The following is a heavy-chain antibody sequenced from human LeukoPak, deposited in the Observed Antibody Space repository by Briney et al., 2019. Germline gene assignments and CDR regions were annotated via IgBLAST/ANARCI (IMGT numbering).Heavy chain of an antibody. CDR1: GFTFSSYD. D-gene: IGHD2-15*01. CDR3: ARAIGSGETFYGMDV. CDR2: IGTAGDT. J-gene: IGHJ6*02. V-gene: IGHV3-13*01. Sequence: GGSLRLSCAASGFTFSSYDMHWVRQATGKGLEWVSAIGTAGDTYYPGSVKGRFTISRENAKNSLYLQMNSLRAGDTAVYYCARAIGSGETFYGMDVWGQGTTVTVSS.